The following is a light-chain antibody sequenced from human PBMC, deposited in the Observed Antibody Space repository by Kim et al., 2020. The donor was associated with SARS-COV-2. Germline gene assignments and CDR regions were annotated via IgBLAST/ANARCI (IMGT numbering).Light chain of an antibody. V-gene: IGLV10-54*01. CDR2: RDN. CDR3: SAWDSSLSVWV. J-gene: IGLJ3*02. Sequence: QTATLTCTGNSNNVGDQGAAWLQHHQGHPPKLLSYRDNNRPSGISERLSASRSGNTASLTITGLQPEDEADYYCSAWDSSLSVWVFGGGTKVTVL. CDR1: SNNVGDQG.